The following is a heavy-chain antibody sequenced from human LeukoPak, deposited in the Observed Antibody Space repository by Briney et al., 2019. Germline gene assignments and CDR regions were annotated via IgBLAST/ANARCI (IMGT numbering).Heavy chain of an antibody. D-gene: IGHD3-22*01. CDR3: ARESICYDGSGYYHDY. CDR2: IYTSGST. V-gene: IGHV4-4*07. J-gene: IGHJ4*02. Sequence: SETLSLTCSVSGGSIRNYFWSWIRQPAGMGLEWIGRIYTSGSTDYNPSLRSRVTMSVDTSRNQFSLKLTSVTAADTAVYYCARESICYDGSGYYHDYWGQGTLVTVSS. CDR1: GGSIRNYF.